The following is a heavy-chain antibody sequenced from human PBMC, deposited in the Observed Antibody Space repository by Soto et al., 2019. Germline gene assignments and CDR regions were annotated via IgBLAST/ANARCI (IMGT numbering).Heavy chain of an antibody. CDR2: IYYSGST. J-gene: IGHJ4*01. Sequence: QVQLQESGPGLVKPSQTLSLTCTVSGGSISSGGYYWSWIRQHPGKGLEWIGYIYYSGSTYYNPALKSRVIISVDTSKNQFSRKLSSVTAADTAVYYCARVWGYCSSTCYFDCGGQGTLVTVSS. D-gene: IGHD2-2*01. CDR1: GGSISSGGYY. CDR3: ARVWGYCSSTCYFDC. V-gene: IGHV4-31*03.